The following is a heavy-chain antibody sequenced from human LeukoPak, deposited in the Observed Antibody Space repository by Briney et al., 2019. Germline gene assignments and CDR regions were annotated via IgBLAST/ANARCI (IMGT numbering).Heavy chain of an antibody. CDR3: ARAVAYYYDSSGYPFDY. V-gene: IGHV1-3*01. Sequence: ASVKVSCKASGYTFTSHAMHWVRQAPGQRLEWMGWINAGNGNTKYSQKFQGRVTITRDTSASTAYMELSSLRSEDTAVYYCARAVAYYYDSSGYPFDYWGQGTLVTVSS. CDR2: INAGNGNT. D-gene: IGHD3-22*01. J-gene: IGHJ4*02. CDR1: GYTFTSHA.